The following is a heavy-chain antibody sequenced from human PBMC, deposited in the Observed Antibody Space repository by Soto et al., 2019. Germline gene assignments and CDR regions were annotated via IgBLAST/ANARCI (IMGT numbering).Heavy chain of an antibody. D-gene: IGHD3-3*01. CDR3: ARPRSGSYYYGMDV. CDR2: MNPNSGNT. J-gene: IGHJ6*02. Sequence: ASVTVSCKASGYTFTSYDINWVRQATGQGLEWMGWMNPNSGNTGYAQKFQGRVTMTRNTSIITAYMELSSLRSEDTAVYYCARPRSGSYYYGMDVWGQGTAVTVSS. V-gene: IGHV1-8*01. CDR1: GYTFTSYD.